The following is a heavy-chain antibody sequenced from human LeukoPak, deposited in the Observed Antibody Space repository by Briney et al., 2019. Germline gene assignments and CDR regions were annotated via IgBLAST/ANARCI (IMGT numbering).Heavy chain of an antibody. J-gene: IGHJ1*01. CDR1: GIPFSDYY. Sequence: GGSLRLSCVVSGIPFSDYYMNWIRQAPGKGLEWISYISTSGSYTDYARSVKGRFTISRDNAKNSLYLQMNSLRAEDTAVYYCARGGTLEYFQHWGQGTLVTVSS. CDR3: ARGGTLEYFQH. CDR2: ISTSGSYT. V-gene: IGHV3-11*06.